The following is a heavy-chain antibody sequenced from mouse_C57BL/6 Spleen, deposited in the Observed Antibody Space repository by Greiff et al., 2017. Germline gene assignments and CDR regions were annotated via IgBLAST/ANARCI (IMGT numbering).Heavy chain of an antibody. V-gene: IGHV3-6*01. D-gene: IGHD3-2*02. CDR2: ISYDGSN. CDR1: GYSITSGYY. Sequence: ESGPGLVKPSQSLSLTCSVTGYSITSGYYWNWIRQFPGNKLEWMGYISYDGSNNYNPSLKNRISITRDTSKNQFFLKLNSVTTEDTATYYCARPQDSSGSWFAYWGQGTLVTVAA. CDR3: ARPQDSSGSWFAY. J-gene: IGHJ3*01.